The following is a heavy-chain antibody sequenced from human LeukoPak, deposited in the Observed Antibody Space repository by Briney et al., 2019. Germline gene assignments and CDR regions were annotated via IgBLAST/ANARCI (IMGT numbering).Heavy chain of an antibody. D-gene: IGHD2-8*01. Sequence: ASVKVSCEASGYTFTSYGISWVRQAPGQGLEWMGWISAYNGNTNYAQKLQGRVTMTTDTSTSTAYMELRSLRSDDTAVYYCARGYCTNGVCYMCDYWGQGTLVTVSS. CDR1: GYTFTSYG. J-gene: IGHJ4*02. V-gene: IGHV1-18*01. CDR2: ISAYNGNT. CDR3: ARGYCTNGVCYMCDY.